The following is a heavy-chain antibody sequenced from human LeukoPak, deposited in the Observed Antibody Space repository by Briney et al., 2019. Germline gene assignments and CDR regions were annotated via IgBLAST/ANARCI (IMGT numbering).Heavy chain of an antibody. V-gene: IGHV3-7*01. Sequence: GSLRLSCAASGLTFSIHWMNWVRQAPGKGLECVANINQDGSDKYYVDSVKGRFTISRDNTKNSLYLQMNSLRAEDTAVYYCATRSGWTFDYWGQGTLVTVSS. CDR3: ATRSGWTFDY. CDR1: GLTFSIHW. CDR2: INQDGSDK. D-gene: IGHD2-15*01. J-gene: IGHJ4*02.